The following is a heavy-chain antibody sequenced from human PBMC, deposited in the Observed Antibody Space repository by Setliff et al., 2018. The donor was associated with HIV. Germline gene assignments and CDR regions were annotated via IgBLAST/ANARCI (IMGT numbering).Heavy chain of an antibody. V-gene: IGHV4-59*01. CDR2: ITDGGNT. CDR3: ARETQQSYNIVTGYNYYYGIDV. D-gene: IGHD3-9*01. CDR1: GASISSYY. J-gene: IGHJ6*02. Sequence: PSETLSLTCNVSGASISSYYWTWIRQSPGNRLEWLGYITDGGNTNYNPSLRRRVTISADTSKNQVSLRLRSVTAADTAVYYCARETQQSYNIVTGYNYYYGIDVWGQGTTVTVSS.